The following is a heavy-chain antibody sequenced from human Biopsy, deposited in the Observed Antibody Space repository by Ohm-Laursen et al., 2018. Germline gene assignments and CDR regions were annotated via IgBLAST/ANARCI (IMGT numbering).Heavy chain of an antibody. D-gene: IGHD1-14*01. CDR3: ARDTELLSIGLDYNFGMVV. J-gene: IGHJ6*02. V-gene: IGHV1-18*01. Sequence: ASVKVSCKASGGTVSSYGISWVRQAPGQGLEWMGWITADEKNSAPKFQGRVTMTTDMSTSTAYMELRGLKSDDTAVYYCARDTELLSIGLDYNFGMVVWGQGTLVIVSS. CDR2: ITADEK. CDR1: GGTVSSYG.